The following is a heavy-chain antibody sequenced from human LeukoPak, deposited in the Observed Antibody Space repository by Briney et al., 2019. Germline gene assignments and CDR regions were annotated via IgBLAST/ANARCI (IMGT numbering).Heavy chain of an antibody. CDR1: GFTVSSNY. Sequence: PGGSLRLSCAASGFTVSSNYMSWVRQAPGEGLEWVSVIYSGGSTYYADSVKGRFTISRDNSKNTLYLQMNSLRAEDTAVYYCARLLFGEYYFDYWGQGTLVTVSS. CDR2: IYSGGST. V-gene: IGHV3-53*01. D-gene: IGHD3-10*01. J-gene: IGHJ4*02. CDR3: ARLLFGEYYFDY.